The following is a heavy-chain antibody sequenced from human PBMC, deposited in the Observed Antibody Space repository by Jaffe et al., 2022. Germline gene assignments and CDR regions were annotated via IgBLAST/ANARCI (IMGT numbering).Heavy chain of an antibody. CDR2: INHSGST. CDR3: ARVVVVAATWGTGWFDP. J-gene: IGHJ5*02. CDR1: GGSFSGYY. Sequence: QVQLQQWGAGLLKPSETLSLTCAVYGGSFSGYYWSWIRQPPGKGLEWIGEINHSGSTNYNPSLKSRVTISVDTSKNQFSLKLSSVTAADTAVYYCARVVVVAATWGTGWFDPWGQGTLVTVSS. D-gene: IGHD2-15*01. V-gene: IGHV4-34*01.